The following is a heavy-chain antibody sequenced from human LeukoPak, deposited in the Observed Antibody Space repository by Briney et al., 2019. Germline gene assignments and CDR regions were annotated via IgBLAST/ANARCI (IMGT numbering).Heavy chain of an antibody. D-gene: IGHD6-19*01. CDR3: ARDKEQWPPGWSDP. V-gene: IGHV1-69*06. CDR1: GGTFSSYA. CDR2: IIPIFGTV. Sequence: GASVKVSCKASGGTFSSYAISWVRQAPGQGLEWMGGIIPIFGTVNYAQKFQGRVTITADKSTSTPYMELSSLRSEDTAVDYCARDKEQWPPGWSDPWGQGTLVTVSS. J-gene: IGHJ5*02.